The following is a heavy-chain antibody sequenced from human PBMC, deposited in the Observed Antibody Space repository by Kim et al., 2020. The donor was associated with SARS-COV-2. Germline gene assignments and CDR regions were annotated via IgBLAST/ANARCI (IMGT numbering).Heavy chain of an antibody. CDR2: IFHSGTA. J-gene: IGHJ3*01. CDR3: ATCGRTYGNSFDF. D-gene: IGHD2-21*01. Sequence: SETLSLTCTSSGGSIINSGNYWSWIRHHPGKGLEWIGYIFHSGTAYYNPSLQSRVSLSVDTSKNEFSLRLDSVTAADTAVYYCATCGRTYGNSFDFWGQGTTVTVSS. V-gene: IGHV4-31*03. CDR1: GGSIINSGNY.